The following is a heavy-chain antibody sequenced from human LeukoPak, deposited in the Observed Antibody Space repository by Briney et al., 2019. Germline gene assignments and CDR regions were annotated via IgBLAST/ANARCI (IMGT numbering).Heavy chain of an antibody. Sequence: GGSLRLSCAASGFTFSDYSMMGVRQAPGKGREWISYVGISSGNTKYADSVKARFTITGHKAKNPLYLQMNSLRVEDTAVYYCARDTKYAFDNWGQGTLVTVSS. J-gene: IGHJ4*02. V-gene: IGHV3-48*01. CDR3: ARDTKYAFDN. CDR2: VGISSGNT. D-gene: IGHD2-2*01. CDR1: GFTFSDYS.